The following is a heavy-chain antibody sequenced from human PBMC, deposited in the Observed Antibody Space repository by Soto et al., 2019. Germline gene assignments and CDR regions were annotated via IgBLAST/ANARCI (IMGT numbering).Heavy chain of an antibody. J-gene: IGHJ4*02. CDR1: GASVSSGDYY. Sequence: QVQLQEAGPGLVKPSETLALNCSVSGASVSSGDYYWSWIRQPPGKGLEWIGYIYFSGATSYAPSLKRRVSISIDTSNDRFFLKIKSVTAADTPFYYCVRVHAYDSSGYVLDYWGQGLLVSVSS. V-gene: IGHV4-61*03. CDR2: IYFSGAT. CDR3: VRVHAYDSSGYVLDY. D-gene: IGHD3-22*01.